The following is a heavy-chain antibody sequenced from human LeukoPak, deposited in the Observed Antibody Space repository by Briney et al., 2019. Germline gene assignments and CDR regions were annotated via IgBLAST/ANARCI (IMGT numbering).Heavy chain of an antibody. V-gene: IGHV3-48*03. J-gene: IGHJ2*01. Sequence: GGSLRLSCAASGFTFSSYEMNWVRQAPGKGLEWVSYISSSGSTIYYADSVKGRFTISRDNAKNSLYLQMNSLTAEDTAEYYCARNKINTVTTGWYFDLWGRGTLVAVSS. CDR1: GFTFSSYE. CDR2: ISSSGSTI. D-gene: IGHD4-17*01. CDR3: ARNKINTVTTGWYFDL.